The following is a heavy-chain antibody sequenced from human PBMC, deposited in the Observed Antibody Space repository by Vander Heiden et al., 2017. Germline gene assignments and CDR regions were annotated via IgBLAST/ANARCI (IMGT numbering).Heavy chain of an antibody. V-gene: IGHV5-51*01. J-gene: IGHJ6*02. D-gene: IGHD3-10*01. CDR3: ARRREEDYYYGMDV. CDR2: IYPGDSDT. Sequence: EVQLVQSGAEVKKPGESLQISCKGSGYSFTNHWIAWVRQMPGKGLECMGIIYPGDSDTRYSPSFEGQVTISADKSITTAYLQWSSLKASDTAMYYCARRREEDYYYGMDVWGQGTTVTVSS. CDR1: GYSFTNHW.